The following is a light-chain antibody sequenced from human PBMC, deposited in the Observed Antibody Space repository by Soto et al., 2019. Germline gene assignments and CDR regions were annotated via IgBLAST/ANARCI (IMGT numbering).Light chain of an antibody. CDR3: SSYTSSSTLWM. V-gene: IGLV2-14*01. CDR1: SSDVGGYNY. Sequence: QAVVTQPASVSGSPGQSITISCTGTSSDVGGYNYVSWYQQHPGKAPKLMIYEVSNRPSGVSNRFSGSKSGNTASLTISGLQAEDEADYYCSSYTSSSTLWMFGGGTKLTVL. CDR2: EVS. J-gene: IGLJ3*02.